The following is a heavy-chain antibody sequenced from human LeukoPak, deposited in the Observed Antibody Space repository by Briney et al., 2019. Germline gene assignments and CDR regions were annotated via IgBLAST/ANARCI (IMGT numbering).Heavy chain of an antibody. CDR2: IYYSGST. V-gene: IGHV4-59*01. CDR1: GGSISSYY. Sequence: SETLSLTCTVSGGSISSYYWSWIRQPPGKGLEWIGYIYYSGSTNYNPSLKSRVTISVDTSKNQLSLKLSSVTAADTAVYYCARHQSDNSGYYYVLDYWGQGTLVTVSS. D-gene: IGHD3-22*01. J-gene: IGHJ4*02. CDR3: ARHQSDNSGYYYVLDY.